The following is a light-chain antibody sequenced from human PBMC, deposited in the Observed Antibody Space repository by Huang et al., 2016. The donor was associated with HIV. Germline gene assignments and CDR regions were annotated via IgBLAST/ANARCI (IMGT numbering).Light chain of an antibody. V-gene: IGKV1-33*01. CDR2: DAT. CDR3: QQFDNVPYT. J-gene: IGKJ2*01. Sequence: DIQMTQSPSSLSASIGDRVTITCQASQDISNYLNWYQQKPGKAPKLLLYDATNSEAGVPSRFSGSGSGTDFTLTISRLQPEDFATYYCQQFDNVPYTFGQGTKLEI. CDR1: QDISNY.